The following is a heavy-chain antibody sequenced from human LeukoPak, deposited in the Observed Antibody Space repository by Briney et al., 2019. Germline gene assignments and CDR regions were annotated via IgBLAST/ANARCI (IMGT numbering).Heavy chain of an antibody. Sequence: GGSLRLSCAASGFTVSSNYMSWIRQAPGKGLEWVSYISSSGSTIYYADSVKGRFTISRDNAKNSLYLQMNSLRAEDTAVYYCARLYDSSGYIDYWGQGTLVTVSS. CDR1: GFTVSSNY. J-gene: IGHJ4*02. V-gene: IGHV3-11*04. D-gene: IGHD3-22*01. CDR3: ARLYDSSGYIDY. CDR2: ISSSGSTI.